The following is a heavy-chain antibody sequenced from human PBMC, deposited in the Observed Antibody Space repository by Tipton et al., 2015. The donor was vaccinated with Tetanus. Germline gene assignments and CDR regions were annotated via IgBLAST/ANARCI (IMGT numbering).Heavy chain of an antibody. V-gene: IGHV3-23*01. CDR1: GFTFNTYA. Sequence: SLRLSCAASGFTFNTYAMSWVRQAPGKGLEWVSSVSGSGLGSYYADSVKDRFTISRDSSNNTVYLQMNSLRAEDTAIYYCAKEGDSGYYKYYFDGWGQGTLVTVSS. J-gene: IGHJ4*02. D-gene: IGHD3-22*01. CDR2: VSGSGLGS. CDR3: AKEGDSGYYKYYFDG.